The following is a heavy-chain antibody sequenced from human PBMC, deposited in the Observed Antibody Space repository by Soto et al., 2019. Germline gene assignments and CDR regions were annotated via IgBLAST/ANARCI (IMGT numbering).Heavy chain of an antibody. CDR1: GVSISSGDYY. CDR3: ARYTNFSPYYHGVDV. Sequence: QVQLQESGPGLVKPSQSVSLTCTVSGVSISSGDYYWSWIRQPPGKGLEWIGYIYYSGNTNYAPSLGSRLTISIDTSRNQFSLHLTSVTAADTAVYYCARYTNFSPYYHGVDVWGQGTTVTVSS. CDR2: IYYSGNT. V-gene: IGHV4-30-4*01. D-gene: IGHD2-8*01. J-gene: IGHJ6*02.